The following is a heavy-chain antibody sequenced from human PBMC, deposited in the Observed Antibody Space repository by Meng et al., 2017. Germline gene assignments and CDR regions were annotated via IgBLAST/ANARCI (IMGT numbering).Heavy chain of an antibody. V-gene: IGHV4-38-2*01. CDR2: IYHSGST. CDR1: GYSISGGYY. Sequence: SETLSLTCAVSGYSISGGYYWGWIRQPPGKGLEWIGSIYHSGSTYYNPSLKSRVTISVDTSKNQFSLKLSSVTAADTAVYYCVRAGDGDYGVYYYYYGMDVWGQGTTVTVSS. D-gene: IGHD4-17*01. CDR3: VRAGDGDYGVYYYYYGMDV. J-gene: IGHJ6*02.